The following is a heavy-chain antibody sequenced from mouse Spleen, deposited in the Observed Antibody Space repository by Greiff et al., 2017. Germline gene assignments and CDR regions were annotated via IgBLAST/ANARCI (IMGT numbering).Heavy chain of an antibody. CDR1: GFTFSSYA. V-gene: IGHV5-9*04. Sequence: EVKLVESGGGLVKRGGSLKLSCAASGFTFSSYAMSWVRQTPEKRLEWVATISSGGGNTYYPDSVKGRFTISRDNAKNTLYLQMSSLKSEDTAMYYCARGGDPGNYFDYWGQGTTLTVSS. J-gene: IGHJ2*01. CDR2: ISSGGGNT. CDR3: ARGGDPGNYFDY. D-gene: IGHD3-3*01.